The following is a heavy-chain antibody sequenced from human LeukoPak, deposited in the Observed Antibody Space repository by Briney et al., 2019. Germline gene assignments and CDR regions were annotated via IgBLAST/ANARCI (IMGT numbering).Heavy chain of an antibody. CDR1: GGSISSSSYY. J-gene: IGHJ4*02. V-gene: IGHV4-39*01. Sequence: PSETLSLTCTDSGGSISSSSYYWGWIRQPPGKGLEWIGSIYYSGSTYYNPSLKSRVTVSVDTSKNQFSLKLSSVTAADTAVYYCARLRSSSWEADYWGQGTLVTVSS. D-gene: IGHD6-13*01. CDR3: ARLRSSSWEADY. CDR2: IYYSGST.